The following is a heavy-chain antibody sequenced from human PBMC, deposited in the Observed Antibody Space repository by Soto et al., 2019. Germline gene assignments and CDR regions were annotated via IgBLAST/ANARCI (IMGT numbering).Heavy chain of an antibody. D-gene: IGHD1-26*01. J-gene: IGHJ4*02. CDR2: ISGSGGST. CDR3: AKDASGATVFDY. Sequence: EVQLLESGGGLVQPGGSLRLSCAASGFTFSSYAMSWVRQAPGKGLEWVSAISGSGGSTYYADSVKGRFTISRDNSKNTLYLQMNSLSTEDTAVYYCAKDASGATVFDYWGQGTLVTVSS. CDR1: GFTFSSYA. V-gene: IGHV3-23*01.